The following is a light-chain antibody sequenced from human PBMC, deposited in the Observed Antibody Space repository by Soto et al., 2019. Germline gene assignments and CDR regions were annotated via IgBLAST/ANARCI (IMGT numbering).Light chain of an antibody. CDR3: QQYGRSPRT. J-gene: IGKJ1*01. CDR1: ESVNSNY. CDR2: GAS. Sequence: ETVLTQSPGTLSLSPGERATLSCRASESVNSNYLAWYQQKPGQAPRLLIYGASTRATGIPDRFSGSGSGTDFILPISRLEPDDFAVYYCQQYGRSPRTFGQGTKVDIK. V-gene: IGKV3-20*01.